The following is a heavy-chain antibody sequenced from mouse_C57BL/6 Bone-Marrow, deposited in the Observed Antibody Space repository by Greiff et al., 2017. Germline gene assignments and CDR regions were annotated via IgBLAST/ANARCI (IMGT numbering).Heavy chain of an antibody. CDR3: AREGLLWYFDV. CDR2: ISDGGSYT. D-gene: IGHD2-3*01. CDR1: GFTFSSYA. V-gene: IGHV5-4*01. Sequence: VQLKESGGGLVKPGGSLKLSCAASGFTFSSYAMSWVRQTPEKRLEWVATISDGGSYTYYPDNVKGRFTISRDNAKNNLYLQMSHLKSEDTAMYYCAREGLLWYFDVWGTGTTVTVSS. J-gene: IGHJ1*03.